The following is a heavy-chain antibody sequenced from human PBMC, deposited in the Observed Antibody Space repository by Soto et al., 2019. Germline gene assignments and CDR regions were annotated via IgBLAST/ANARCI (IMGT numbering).Heavy chain of an antibody. CDR3: ARRKTLGANDY. D-gene: IGHD1-26*01. CDR2: ISAYNGNT. V-gene: IGHV1-18*01. CDR1: GYSFTSCG. Sequence: QVQLVQSGAEVKKPGASVKVSCKTSGYSFTSCGISWVRQAPGQGLEWMGWISAYNGNTNYAQKLQGRVTMTTDTSKSTAYMEPRSLRSDDTAVYYCARRKTLGANDYWGQGTLVTVSS. J-gene: IGHJ4*02.